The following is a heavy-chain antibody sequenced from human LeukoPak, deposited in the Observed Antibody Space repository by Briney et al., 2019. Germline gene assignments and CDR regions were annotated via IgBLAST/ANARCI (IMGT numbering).Heavy chain of an antibody. J-gene: IGHJ4*02. D-gene: IGHD2-15*01. Sequence: GASVKVSCKASGGTFSNSSINWVRQAPGQGLEWMGGIIPMFERQNDAQRFRDRVTITADESSSTVYMELSSLRFDDTAVYYCARCHRGGSCRWGQGTLVTVSS. CDR3: ARCHRGGSCR. CDR2: IIPMFERQ. CDR1: GGTFSNSS. V-gene: IGHV1-69*13.